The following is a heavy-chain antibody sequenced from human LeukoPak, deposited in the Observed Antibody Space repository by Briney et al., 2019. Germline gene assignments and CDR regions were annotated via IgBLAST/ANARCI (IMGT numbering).Heavy chain of an antibody. V-gene: IGHV4-59*12. D-gene: IGHD6-19*01. Sequence: SETLSLTCTVSGGSISSYYWNWIRQPPGKGLEWIGYIYYSGSTNYNPSLKSRVTISVDTSKNQFSLRLSSVTAADTAVYYCARVGRVAANWFDPWGQGTLVTVSS. CDR2: IYYSGST. CDR3: ARVGRVAANWFDP. CDR1: GGSISSYY. J-gene: IGHJ5*02.